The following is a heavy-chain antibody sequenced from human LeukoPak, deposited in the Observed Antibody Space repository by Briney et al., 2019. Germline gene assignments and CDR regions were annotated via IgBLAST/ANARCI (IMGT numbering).Heavy chain of an antibody. Sequence: PGGSLRLSCAASGFTFSNYGMHWVRQAPGKGLESVSSISSSSSYIYYADSVKGRFTISRDNAKNSLYLQMNSLRAEDTAVYYCARDLSGVPGTYYYYYYYMDVWGKGTTVTVSS. CDR1: GFTFSNYG. J-gene: IGHJ6*03. D-gene: IGHD1-1*01. CDR3: ARDLSGVPGTYYYYYYYMDV. V-gene: IGHV3-21*01. CDR2: ISSSSSYI.